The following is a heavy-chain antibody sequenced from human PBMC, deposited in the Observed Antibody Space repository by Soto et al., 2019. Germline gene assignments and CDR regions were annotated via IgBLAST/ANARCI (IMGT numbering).Heavy chain of an antibody. V-gene: IGHV4-61*01. Sequence: QVQLQESGPGLVKPSETLSLTCTVSGDSVNRGTYHWKWIRQPPGEELEWIGSIYNSGSTKYNPSLRSRVTMSVYTSENEFSMKRGSVTAADTAVYYCARRVWQSYGMYVWGQGTSVTVSS. CDR2: IYNSGST. J-gene: IGHJ6*02. CDR1: GDSVNRGTYH. D-gene: IGHD3-16*01. CDR3: ARRVWQSYGMYV.